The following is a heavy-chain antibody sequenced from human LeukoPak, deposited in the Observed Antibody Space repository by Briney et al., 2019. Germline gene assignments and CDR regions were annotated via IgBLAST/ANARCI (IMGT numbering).Heavy chain of an antibody. CDR3: ARPGPNSDWSFGYFDY. Sequence: PSGTLSLTCAVYGGSFSGYYWSWIRQPPGKGLEWIGEINHSGSTNYNPSLKSRVTISVDTSKNQFSLKLSSVTAADTAVYYCARPGPNSDWSFGYFDYWGQGTLVTVSS. CDR1: GGSFSGYY. D-gene: IGHD6-19*01. CDR2: INHSGST. V-gene: IGHV4-34*01. J-gene: IGHJ4*02.